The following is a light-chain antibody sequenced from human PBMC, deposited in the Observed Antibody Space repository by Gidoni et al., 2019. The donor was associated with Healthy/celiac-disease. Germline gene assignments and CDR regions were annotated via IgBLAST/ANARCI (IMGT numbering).Light chain of an antibody. Sequence: DIQRTQSPSSLSASVGDRVTITCQASQDISNYLNWYQKKPGKAPKLLIYDASNLEPGVPSRFSGSGSGTDLTFTISSLQPEDIATYYCQQYDNLPLTFGGGTKVEIK. J-gene: IGKJ4*01. CDR2: DAS. CDR1: QDISNY. V-gene: IGKV1-33*01. CDR3: QQYDNLPLT.